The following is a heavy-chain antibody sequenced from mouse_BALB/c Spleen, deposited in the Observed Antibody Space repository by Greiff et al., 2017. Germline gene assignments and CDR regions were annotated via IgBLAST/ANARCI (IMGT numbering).Heavy chain of an antibody. CDR3: ARGGLTMNCWCAY. V-gene: IGHV5-6*01. D-gene: IGHD1-1*02. Sequence: EVKLVESGGDLVKPGGSLKLSCAASGFTFSSYGMSWVRQTPDKRLEWVATISSGGSYTYYPDSVKGRFTISRDNAKNTLYLQMSSLKSEDTAMYYCARGGLTMNCWCAYWGQGTLVTVSA. J-gene: IGHJ3*01. CDR2: ISSGGSYT. CDR1: GFTFSSYG.